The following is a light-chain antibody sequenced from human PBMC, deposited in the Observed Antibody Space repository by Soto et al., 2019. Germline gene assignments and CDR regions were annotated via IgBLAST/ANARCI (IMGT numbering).Light chain of an antibody. J-gene: IGLJ2*01. CDR1: SNDIGANNY. CDR3: TSYSSTSTIV. CDR2: EAA. V-gene: IGLV2-14*01. Sequence: QSALTQPASVSGSPGQSITISCTGTSNDIGANNYVSWYQHHPGKAPKISIDEAANRPSGVSHRCSGSKSANTASLTISGLQAEDEADYFCTSYSSTSTIVFGGGTKLTVL.